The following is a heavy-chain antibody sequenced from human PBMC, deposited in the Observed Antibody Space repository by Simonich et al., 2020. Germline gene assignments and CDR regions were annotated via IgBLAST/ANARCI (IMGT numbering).Heavy chain of an antibody. D-gene: IGHD1-1*01. CDR3: ASIKRGYNLNDFDY. J-gene: IGHJ4*02. CDR1: GYTFTGYY. Sequence: QVQLVQSGAEVKKPGASVKVSCKASGYTFTGYYMHWVRQAPGQGLEWMGWINPNSGCTNYAQKFQGRVTMTRDTSISTAYMELSRLRSDDTAVYYCASIKRGYNLNDFDYWGQGTLVTVSS. V-gene: IGHV1-2*02. CDR2: INPNSGCT.